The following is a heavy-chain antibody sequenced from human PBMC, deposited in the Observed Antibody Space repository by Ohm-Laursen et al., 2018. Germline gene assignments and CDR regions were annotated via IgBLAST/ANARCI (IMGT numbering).Heavy chain of an antibody. CDR3: ASERMSTWFGHRYSRFDP. D-gene: IGHD1-26*01. Sequence: ASVKVSCKVSGYTFTGYYMHWVRQAPGQGLEWMGWINPNSGGTNYAQKFQGRVTMTRDTSISTAYMELSRLRSDDTAVYYCASERMSTWFGHRYSRFDPWGQGTLVTVSS. CDR2: INPNSGGT. J-gene: IGHJ5*02. V-gene: IGHV1-2*02. CDR1: GYTFTGYY.